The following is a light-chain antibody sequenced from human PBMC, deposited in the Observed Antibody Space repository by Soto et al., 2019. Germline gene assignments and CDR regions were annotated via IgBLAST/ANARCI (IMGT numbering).Light chain of an antibody. CDR1: QGVNDNH. Sequence: EVVLTQSPGTLSLSPGARATLSSRASQGVNDNHLAWYQQKGGQAPRLLIYGASTRATGVPERFSGSGFGTAYSLIINRLEPEDFALYYCQLYGGSSPRGTFGPGTTVEI. V-gene: IGKV3-20*01. CDR3: QLYGGSSPRGT. J-gene: IGKJ3*01. CDR2: GAS.